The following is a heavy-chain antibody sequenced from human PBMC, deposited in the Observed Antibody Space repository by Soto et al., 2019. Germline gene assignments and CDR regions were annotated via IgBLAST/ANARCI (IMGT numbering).Heavy chain of an antibody. D-gene: IGHD2-2*01. Sequence: GGSLRLACAASGFTFSSYAMSWVRQVPGKGLEWVSAISGSGGSTYYADCVKGRFTISRDNSKNTLYLQMNSLRAEDTAVYYCAKNQVPAALYWFDPWGQGTLVTVSS. V-gene: IGHV3-23*01. CDR2: ISGSGGST. CDR3: AKNQVPAALYWFDP. CDR1: GFTFSSYA. J-gene: IGHJ5*02.